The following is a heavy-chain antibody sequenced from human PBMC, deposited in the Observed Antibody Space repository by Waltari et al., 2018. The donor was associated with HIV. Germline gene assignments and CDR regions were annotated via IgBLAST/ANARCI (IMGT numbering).Heavy chain of an antibody. J-gene: IGHJ4*02. Sequence: QVQVQESGPGLVKPSATLSLTCTGSGAPISGYYWSWIRQSAGGGLEWIGRVYTSGTLNYNPSLKSRVTMSRDTSKNQFSLKLTSVTAADTATYYCAGRDYWGQGILVTVSS. CDR2: VYTSGTL. V-gene: IGHV4-4*07. CDR3: AGRDY. CDR1: GAPISGYY.